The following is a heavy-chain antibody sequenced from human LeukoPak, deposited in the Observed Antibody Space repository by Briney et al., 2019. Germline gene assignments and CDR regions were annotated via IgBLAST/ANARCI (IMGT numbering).Heavy chain of an antibody. D-gene: IGHD2-21*02. Sequence: PSETLSLTCTVSGDPISSGSYYWGWIRQPPGKGLEWIGSIYYSGSTYYNPSLKSRLTISVDTSKKQFSLKVRSVTAADTAVYYCARQVVASIHPYYFDYWGQGTLVTVSS. V-gene: IGHV4-39*01. J-gene: IGHJ4*02. CDR1: GDPISSGSYY. CDR2: IYYSGST. CDR3: ARQVVASIHPYYFDY.